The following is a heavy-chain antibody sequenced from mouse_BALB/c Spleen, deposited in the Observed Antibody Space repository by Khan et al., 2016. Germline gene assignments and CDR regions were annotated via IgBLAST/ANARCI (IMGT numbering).Heavy chain of an antibody. CDR3: NAAYGIYDAMDY. Sequence: VQLQQSGAELVRSGALVKLSCTSSGFNIKDYYIHWVRQRPEQGLEWIGWIDPENGDTEYATKFQGKATMTAHTSSNTAYLHLSSLTSEDTAVXYCNAAYGIYDAMDYWGQGTSVTVSS. D-gene: IGHD2-1*01. CDR1: GFNIKDYY. V-gene: IGHV14-4*02. CDR2: IDPENGDT. J-gene: IGHJ4*01.